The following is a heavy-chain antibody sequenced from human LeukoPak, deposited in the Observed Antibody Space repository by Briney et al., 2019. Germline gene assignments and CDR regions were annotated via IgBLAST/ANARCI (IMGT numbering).Heavy chain of an antibody. CDR1: GFTFSSYW. CDR3: ARARDGHNLRGSLDY. D-gene: IGHD5-24*01. V-gene: IGHV3-7*01. J-gene: IGHJ4*02. Sequence: GGSLRLSCAASGFTFSSYWMSWVRQAPGKGLEWVANIKQDGSEKYYVDSVKGRFTISRDNAKNSLYLQMNSLRAEDTAVYYCARARDGHNLRGSLDYWGQGTLVTVPS. CDR2: IKQDGSEK.